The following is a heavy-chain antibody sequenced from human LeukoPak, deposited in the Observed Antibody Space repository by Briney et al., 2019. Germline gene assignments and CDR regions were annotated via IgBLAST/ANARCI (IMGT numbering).Heavy chain of an antibody. D-gene: IGHD3-22*01. V-gene: IGHV5-51*01. J-gene: IGHJ1*01. CDR1: GYRFTDYW. CDR2: IFPGHSQT. CDR3: AIYADYYDSSGDTGYFQH. Sequence: GESLKISCKGSGYRFTDYWIGWVRQMPGKGLEWMGIIFPGHSQTKYSPSFQGQVTISADRSVSTAYLQWSSLRTSDTAMYYCAIYADYYDSSGDTGYFQHWGQGTLVTVSS.